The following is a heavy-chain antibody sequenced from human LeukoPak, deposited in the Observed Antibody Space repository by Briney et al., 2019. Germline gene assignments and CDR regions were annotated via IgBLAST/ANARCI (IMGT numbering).Heavy chain of an antibody. D-gene: IGHD6-19*01. V-gene: IGHV1-8*01. CDR3: ARVSRSVVGVRQWLVRTDRHNYFDY. J-gene: IGHJ4*02. CDR2: MNPNSGNT. CDR1: GYTFTSYD. Sequence: ASVKVSCKASGYTFTSYDINWVRQATGRGLEWMGWMNPNSGNTGYAQKFQGRVTMTRNTSISTAYMELSSLRSEDTAVYYCARVSRSVVGVRQWLVRTDRHNYFDYWGQGTLVTVSS.